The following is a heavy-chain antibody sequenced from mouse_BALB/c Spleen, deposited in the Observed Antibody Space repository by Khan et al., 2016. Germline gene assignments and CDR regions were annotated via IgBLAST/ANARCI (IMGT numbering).Heavy chain of an antibody. J-gene: IGHJ4*01. CDR2: VNPYSDGT. V-gene: IGHV1S136*01. CDR1: GYRFTNYV. D-gene: IGHD2-3*01. CDR3: AIDFYDGYYLYYAMDY. Sequence: VQLQQSGPDLVKPGASVKMSCKASGYRFTNYVMHWVQQKPGQGLEWIGYVNPYSDGTKYNEKFKDKATLTSDKSSSTAYMELSSLTSEDSAVYYCAIDFYDGYYLYYAMDYWGQGISVTVSS.